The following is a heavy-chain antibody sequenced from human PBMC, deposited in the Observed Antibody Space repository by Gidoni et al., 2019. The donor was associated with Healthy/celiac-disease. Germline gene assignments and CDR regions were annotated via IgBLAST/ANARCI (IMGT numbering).Heavy chain of an antibody. Sequence: QLQLQESGPGLVTPSETLSLTCTVSGGSISSSSYYWGWIRQPPGKGLEWIGSIYYSGSTYYNPSLKSRVTISVDTSKNQFSLKLSSVTAADTAVYYCATPYSNYYGMDVWGQGTTVTVSS. J-gene: IGHJ6*02. CDR2: IYYSGST. V-gene: IGHV4-39*07. D-gene: IGHD4-4*01. CDR1: GGSISSSSYY. CDR3: ATPYSNYYGMDV.